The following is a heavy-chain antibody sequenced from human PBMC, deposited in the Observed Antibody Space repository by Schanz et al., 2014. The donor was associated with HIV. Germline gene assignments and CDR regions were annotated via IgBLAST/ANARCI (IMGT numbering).Heavy chain of an antibody. CDR3: AKPEYDSRGNSQSHFDY. J-gene: IGHJ4*02. CDR1: GFNFNNYA. CDR2: ISESGGRT. D-gene: IGHD3-22*01. V-gene: IGHV3-23*01. Sequence: EVQLLESGGGLEQPGGSLRLSCAASGFNFNNYAMTWVRQAPGKGLEWVSSISESGGRTYYADSVNGRFTISRDNSMNTLYLQMTTLRIDDTAVYYCAKPEYDSRGNSQSHFDYWGQGTLVTVSS.